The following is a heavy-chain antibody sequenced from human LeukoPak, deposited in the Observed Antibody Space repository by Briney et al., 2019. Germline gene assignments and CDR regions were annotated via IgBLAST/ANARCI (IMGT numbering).Heavy chain of an antibody. CDR3: AKDATTLPYYYYYMDV. CDR2: IPYDGSNK. J-gene: IGHJ6*03. D-gene: IGHD4-17*01. Sequence: PGGSLRLSCAASGFTFSSYGMHWVRQAPGKGLEWVAFIPYDGSNKYYADSVKGRFTISRDNSKNTLYLQMNSLRAEDTAVYYCAKDATTLPYYYYYMDVWGKGTMVTVSS. CDR1: GFTFSSYG. V-gene: IGHV3-30*02.